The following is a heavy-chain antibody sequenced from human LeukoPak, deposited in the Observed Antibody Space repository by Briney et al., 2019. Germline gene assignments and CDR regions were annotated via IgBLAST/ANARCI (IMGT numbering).Heavy chain of an antibody. J-gene: IGHJ4*02. CDR2: IYYSGST. CDR3: ARDGKQQLVPYY. V-gene: IGHV4-59*12. D-gene: IGHD6-13*01. CDR1: GGSISSYY. Sequence: SETLSLTCTVSGGSISSYYWSWIRQPPGKGLEWIGYIYYSGSTNYNPSLKSRVTISVDTSKNQFSLKLSSVTAADTAVYYCARDGKQQLVPYYWGQGTLVTVSS.